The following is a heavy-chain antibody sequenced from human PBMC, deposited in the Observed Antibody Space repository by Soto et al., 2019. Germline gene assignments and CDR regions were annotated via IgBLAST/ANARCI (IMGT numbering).Heavy chain of an antibody. J-gene: IGHJ4*02. CDR2: IVVGSGDT. D-gene: IGHD3-3*01. Sequence: SLKVSCKTSAFTFTNCAVQWVRQARGQRLELIGWIVVGSGDTNYAQKFQERVTITRDMSTSTAYLELSSLRSEDTAVYYCAADPSSYYDFWTGSWTPLWGYWGQGPLVTVSS. V-gene: IGHV1-58*01. CDR1: AFTFTNCA. CDR3: AADPSSYYDFWTGSWTPLWGY.